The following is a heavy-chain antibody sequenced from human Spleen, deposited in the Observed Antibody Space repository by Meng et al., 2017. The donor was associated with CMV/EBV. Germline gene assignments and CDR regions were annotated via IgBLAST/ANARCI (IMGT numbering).Heavy chain of an antibody. Sequence: SETLSLTCTVSGGSISSYTYFWGWIRQPPGKGLEWIGSIYSSGTTYYNPSLKSRVSISRDTSKNQFSLRLSSVTAADTAVYYCSREGFTLGLWVYWGQGTLVTVSS. D-gene: IGHD4/OR15-4a*01. CDR2: IYSSGTT. CDR3: SREGFTLGLWVY. V-gene: IGHV4-39*07. CDR1: GGSISSYTYF. J-gene: IGHJ4*02.